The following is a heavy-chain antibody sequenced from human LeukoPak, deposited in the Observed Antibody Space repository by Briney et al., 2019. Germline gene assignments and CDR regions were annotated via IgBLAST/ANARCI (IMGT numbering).Heavy chain of an antibody. Sequence: GGSLRLSCAASGFTFSSYAMSWVRQAPGKGLEWVSTISGSGDSTNYADSVKGRFTISRDNSKNTVYLQVNSLRAEDTAVYYCAKEVGYCSSTSCYTGVNYWGQGTLVTVSS. CDR1: GFTFSSYA. V-gene: IGHV3-23*01. CDR3: AKEVGYCSSTSCYTGVNY. J-gene: IGHJ4*02. CDR2: ISGSGDST. D-gene: IGHD2-2*02.